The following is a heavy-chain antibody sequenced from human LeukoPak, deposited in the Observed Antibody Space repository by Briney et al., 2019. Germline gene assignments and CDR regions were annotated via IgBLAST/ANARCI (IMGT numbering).Heavy chain of an antibody. Sequence: GASVKVSCKASGYTFTGYYMHWVRQAPGQGLEWMGWINPNSGGTNYAQKFQGRVTMTGDTSISTAYMELSRLRSDDTAVYYCARGDSSDYYYYYMDVWGKGTTVTVSS. CDR3: ARGDSSDYYYYYMDV. J-gene: IGHJ6*03. CDR1: GYTFTGYY. V-gene: IGHV1-2*02. CDR2: INPNSGGT. D-gene: IGHD3-22*01.